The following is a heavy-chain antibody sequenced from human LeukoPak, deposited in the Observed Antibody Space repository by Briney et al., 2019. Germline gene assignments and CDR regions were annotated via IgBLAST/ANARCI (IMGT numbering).Heavy chain of an antibody. J-gene: IGHJ5*02. Sequence: GGSLRLSCAASGFTFSSHGMNWVRQAPGKGLEWVSGISPSGGITYYTDSVKGRFTISRDNSKNTQSLQMNSLRAEDTAVYYCARTQRLVLRSPLDPWGQGTLVTVSS. CDR1: GFTFSSHG. D-gene: IGHD6-13*01. CDR2: ISPSGGIT. CDR3: ARTQRLVLRSPLDP. V-gene: IGHV3-23*01.